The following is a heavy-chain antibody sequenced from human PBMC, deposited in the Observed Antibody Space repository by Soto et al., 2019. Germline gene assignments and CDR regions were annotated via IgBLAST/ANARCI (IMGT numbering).Heavy chain of an antibody. V-gene: IGHV4-34*01. CDR2: INHSGST. Sequence: SETLSLTSAVYCGSFSGYYWNWIRQPPGKGLEWIGEINHSGSTNYNPTLKSRVTISVDTSKNQFSLKLSSVTAADTAVYYCASSNIAAAPYGMDVWGQGTTVTGSS. D-gene: IGHD6-13*01. CDR3: ASSNIAAAPYGMDV. J-gene: IGHJ6*02. CDR1: CGSFSGYY.